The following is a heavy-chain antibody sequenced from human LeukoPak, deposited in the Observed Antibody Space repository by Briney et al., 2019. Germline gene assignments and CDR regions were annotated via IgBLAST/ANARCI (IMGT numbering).Heavy chain of an antibody. CDR1: GFTFSSYS. J-gene: IGHJ4*02. D-gene: IGHD2-2*01. Sequence: PGGSLRLSCAASGFTFSSYSMNWVRQAPGKGLEWVSSISSSSCYIYYADSVKGRFTISRDNAKNSLYLQMNSLRAEDTAVYYCARSGWWDCSSTSCYFDYWGQGTLVTVSS. CDR3: ARSGWWDCSSTSCYFDY. V-gene: IGHV3-21*01. CDR2: ISSSSCYI.